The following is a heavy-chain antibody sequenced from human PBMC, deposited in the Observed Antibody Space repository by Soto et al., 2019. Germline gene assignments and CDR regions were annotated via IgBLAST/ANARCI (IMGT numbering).Heavy chain of an antibody. CDR2: MNPNSGNT. D-gene: IGHD1-1*01. CDR3: ARDMLNWNERSFDY. CDR1: GYTFTSYD. V-gene: IGHV1-8*01. J-gene: IGHJ4*02. Sequence: ASVQVSCKASGYTFTSYDINWVRQATGQGLEWMGWMNPNSGNTGYAQKFQGRVTMTRNTSISTAYMELSSLRSEDTAVYYCARDMLNWNERSFDYWGQGTLVTVSS.